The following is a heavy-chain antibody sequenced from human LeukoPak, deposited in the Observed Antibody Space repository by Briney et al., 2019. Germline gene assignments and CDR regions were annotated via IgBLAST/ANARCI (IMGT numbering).Heavy chain of an antibody. CDR1: GFTFSSYA. D-gene: IGHD2-2*01. Sequence: GGSLRLSCAAFGFTFSSYAMHWVRQAPGKGLEWVAVISYDGSNKYYADSVKGRFTISRDNSKNTLYLQMNSLRAEDTAVYYCARSGGYCSSTSCRASYYYYGMDVWGKGTTVTVSS. CDR3: ARSGGYCSSTSCRASYYYYGMDV. V-gene: IGHV3-30*04. CDR2: ISYDGSNK. J-gene: IGHJ6*04.